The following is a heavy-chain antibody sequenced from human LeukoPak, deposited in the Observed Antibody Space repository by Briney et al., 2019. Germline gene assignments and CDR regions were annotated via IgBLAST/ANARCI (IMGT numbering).Heavy chain of an antibody. CDR1: VFTVSNNY. V-gene: IGHV3-66*01. J-gene: IGHJ4*02. D-gene: IGHD6-25*01. CDR2: IYSGGAT. Sequence: PGGSLRLSCAASVFTVSNNYMRWVRQAPGKGLEGVSLIYSGGATFYADAVKGRFTISRDGSKNTLYLQMNSLRAEDTAVYYCARDPPAVAANTYGWGQGTLVTVSS. CDR3: ARDPPAVAANTYG.